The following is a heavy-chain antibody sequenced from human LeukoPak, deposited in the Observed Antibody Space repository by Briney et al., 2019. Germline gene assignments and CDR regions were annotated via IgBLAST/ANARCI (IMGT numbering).Heavy chain of an antibody. CDR3: ARSLRLYYYDTSGPDAFDI. Sequence: PGGSLRLSCAASGFTVSSNYMSWVRQAPGKGLEWVSVIYSGGSTYYSDSVTGRFTISRDNAKNSLYLQMNSLRAEDTALYYCARSLRLYYYDTSGPDAFDIWGQGTMVTVSS. D-gene: IGHD3-22*01. V-gene: IGHV3-66*01. J-gene: IGHJ3*02. CDR1: GFTVSSNY. CDR2: IYSGGST.